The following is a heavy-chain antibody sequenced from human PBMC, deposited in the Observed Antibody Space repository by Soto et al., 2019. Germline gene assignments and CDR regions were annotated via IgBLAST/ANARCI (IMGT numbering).Heavy chain of an antibody. CDR1: GGSISSGDYY. CDR2: IYYGGST. CDR3: ARGPYDSSGYYLDY. J-gene: IGHJ4*02. V-gene: IGHV4-30-4*01. Sequence: SETLSLTCTVSGGSISSGDYYWSWIRQPPGKGLEWIGYIYYGGSTYYNPSLKSRVTISVDTSKNQFSLKLSSVTAADTAVYYCARGPYDSSGYYLDYWGQGTLVTVSS. D-gene: IGHD3-22*01.